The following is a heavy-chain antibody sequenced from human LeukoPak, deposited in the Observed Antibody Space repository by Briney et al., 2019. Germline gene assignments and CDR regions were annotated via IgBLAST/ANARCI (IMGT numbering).Heavy chain of an antibody. CDR2: IKQDGSEK. D-gene: IGHD2-2*02. J-gene: IGHJ4*02. Sequence: GGSLRLSSAASGFTFSSYEMNWVRQAPGKGLEWVANIKQDGSEKYYVDSVKGRFTISRDNAKNSLYLQMNSLRAEDTAVYYCARAANRCDYTTRPFTFGYWGQGTLVTVSS. CDR3: ARAANRCDYTTRPFTFGY. V-gene: IGHV3-7*01. CDR1: GFTFSSYE.